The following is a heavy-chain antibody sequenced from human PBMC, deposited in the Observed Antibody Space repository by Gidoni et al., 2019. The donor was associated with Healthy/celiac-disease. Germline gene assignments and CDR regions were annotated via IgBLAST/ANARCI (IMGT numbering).Heavy chain of an antibody. J-gene: IGHJ4*02. CDR1: GYTFTGYY. CDR2: INPNSGGT. V-gene: IGHV1-2*02. D-gene: IGHD2-2*01. Sequence: QVQLVQSGAEVKKPGASVKVSCKASGYTFTGYYMHWVRQAPGQGLEWMGWINPNSGGTNYAQKFQGRVTMTRDTSISTAYMELSRLRSDDTAVYYCARLGYCSSTSCYSDYWGQGTLVTVSS. CDR3: ARLGYCSSTSCYSDY.